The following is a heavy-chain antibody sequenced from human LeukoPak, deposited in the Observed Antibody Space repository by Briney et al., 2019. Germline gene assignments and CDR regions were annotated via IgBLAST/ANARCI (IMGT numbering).Heavy chain of an antibody. CDR3: AKALSIAAALFDY. Sequence: GGSLRLSCAASGFTFSSFAMSWVRQAPGKGLEWVSGISWNSGSIGYADSVKGRFTISRDNAKNSLYLQMNSLRAEDTALYYCAKALSIAAALFDYWGQGTLVTVSS. J-gene: IGHJ4*02. CDR2: ISWNSGSI. CDR1: GFTFSSFA. D-gene: IGHD6-13*01. V-gene: IGHV3-9*01.